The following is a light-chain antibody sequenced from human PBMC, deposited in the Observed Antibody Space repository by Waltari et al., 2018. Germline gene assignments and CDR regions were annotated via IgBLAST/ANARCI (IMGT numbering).Light chain of an antibody. CDR1: QDISNY. J-gene: IGKJ4*01. V-gene: IGKV1-33*01. CDR3: QQYDNLPPLT. Sequence: DIQMTQSPSSLSASVGDRVTITCQASQDISNYLNWYQQKPGKAPKLLIYDASNLETGVPSRFSGSGSGTDFTFTSSSLQPEDIATYYCQQYDNLPPLTCGGGTKVEIK. CDR2: DAS.